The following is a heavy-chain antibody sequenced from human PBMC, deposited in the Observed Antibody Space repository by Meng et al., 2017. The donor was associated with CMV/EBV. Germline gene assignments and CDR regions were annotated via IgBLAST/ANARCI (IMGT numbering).Heavy chain of an antibody. CDR2: ISSTGTFI. D-gene: IGHD4-17*01. CDR1: GFTFDRYT. Sequence: GESLKISCAASGFTFDRYTMAWVRQAPGKGLEWVSSISSTGTFIHYADSVEGRFTIARDNTKTSLYLQMDTLRAKDTAVYYCAGVAYDYGDRHFAYWGQGALVTVSS. V-gene: IGHV3-21*01. J-gene: IGHJ4*02. CDR3: AGVAYDYGDRHFAY.